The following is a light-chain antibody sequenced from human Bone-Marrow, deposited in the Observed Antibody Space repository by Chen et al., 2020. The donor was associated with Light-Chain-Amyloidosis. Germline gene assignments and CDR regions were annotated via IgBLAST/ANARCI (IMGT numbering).Light chain of an antibody. CDR1: DLPTKY. CDR3: QSADSSGTYEVI. CDR2: RDT. J-gene: IGLJ2*01. Sequence: SYELPQPPSVSVSPGQTARITCSGDDLPTKYAYWYQQKPGQAPVLVIQRDTERPSGISERFSGSSSGTTATLTIRGVQAEDEADYHCQSADSSGTYEVIFGGGTKLTVL. V-gene: IGLV3-25*03.